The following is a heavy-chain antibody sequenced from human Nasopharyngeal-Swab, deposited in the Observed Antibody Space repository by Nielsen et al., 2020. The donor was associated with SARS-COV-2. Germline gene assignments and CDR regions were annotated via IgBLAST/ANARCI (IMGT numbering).Heavy chain of an antibody. J-gene: IGHJ3*01. D-gene: IGHD3-16*02. Sequence: SKTLSLTCTVSGDSISSDGYLWSWIRQRPGKGLEWIGYIHYTWKTYYNPSLESRLTISLDTSRNQFSLMLRSVTAADRAVYYCAREVINQAVSDAFDFWGQGTMVTVSS. CDR2: IHYTWKT. CDR3: AREVINQAVSDAFDF. V-gene: IGHV4-31*03. CDR1: GDSISSDGYL.